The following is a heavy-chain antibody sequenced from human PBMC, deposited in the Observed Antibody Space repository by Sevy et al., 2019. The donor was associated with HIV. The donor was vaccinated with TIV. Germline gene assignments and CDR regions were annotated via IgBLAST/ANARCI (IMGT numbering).Heavy chain of an antibody. CDR2: IRYDGSNK. V-gene: IGHV3-30*02. D-gene: IGHD7-27*01. CDR3: AKVKLGVPSRYYYYYMDV. J-gene: IGHJ6*03. CDR1: GFTFSSYG. Sequence: GGSLRLSCAASGFTFSSYGMHWVRQAPGKGLEWVAFIRYDGSNKYYADSVNGRFTISRNNSKNTLYLQMNSLRAEDTAVYYCAKVKLGVPSRYYYYYMDVWGKGTTVTVSS.